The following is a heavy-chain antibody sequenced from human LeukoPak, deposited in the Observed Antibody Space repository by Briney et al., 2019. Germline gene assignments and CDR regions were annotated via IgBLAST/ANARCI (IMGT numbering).Heavy chain of an antibody. V-gene: IGHV3-30*02. CDR3: AKEGSSQNIDNYFDY. J-gene: IGHJ4*02. D-gene: IGHD2/OR15-2a*01. Sequence: GGSLRLSCAASGFTFSSYGMHWVRQAPGKGLEWVAFIRYDGSNKYYADSVKGRFTTSRDNSKNTLYLQMNSLRAEDTAVYYCAKEGSSQNIDNYFDYWGQGTLVTVSS. CDR1: GFTFSSYG. CDR2: IRYDGSNK.